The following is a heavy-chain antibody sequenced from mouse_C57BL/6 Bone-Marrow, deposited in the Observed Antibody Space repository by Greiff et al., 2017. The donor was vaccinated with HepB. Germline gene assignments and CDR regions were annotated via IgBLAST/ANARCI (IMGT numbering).Heavy chain of an antibody. Sequence: VKLQQSGAELARPGASVKLSCKASGYTFTSYGISWVKQRTGQGLEWIGEIYPRSGNTYYNEKFKGKATLTADKSSSTAYMELRSLTSEDSAVYFCARLGYYGSSLWGQGTSVTVSS. D-gene: IGHD1-1*01. V-gene: IGHV1-81*01. J-gene: IGHJ4*01. CDR3: ARLGYYGSSL. CDR1: GYTFTSYG. CDR2: IYPRSGNT.